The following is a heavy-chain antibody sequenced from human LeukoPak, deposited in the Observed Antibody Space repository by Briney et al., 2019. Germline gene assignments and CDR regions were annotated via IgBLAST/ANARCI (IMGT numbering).Heavy chain of an antibody. CDR2: INSDGSST. Sequence: PGGSLRLSCAASGFTFSSYWMHWVRQAPGKGLVWVSRINSDGSSTSYADSVKGRFTISRDNAKNTLYLQMNSLRAEDTAVYYCASAHYDSSGYLWGQGTMVTVSS. CDR1: GFTFSSYW. J-gene: IGHJ3*01. D-gene: IGHD3-22*01. CDR3: ASAHYDSSGYL. V-gene: IGHV3-74*01.